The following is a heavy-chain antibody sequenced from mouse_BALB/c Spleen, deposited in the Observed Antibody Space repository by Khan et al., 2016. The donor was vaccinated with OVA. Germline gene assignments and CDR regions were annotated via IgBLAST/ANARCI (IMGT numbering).Heavy chain of an antibody. Sequence: QVQLKESGPGLVAPSQSLSITCTVSGFSLTDYAVSWIRQPPGKGLEWLGVICGGGSKYYNSALKSRLSIIKDNSKCQVFLTMNSLQTEDTAMYYCAKDTTYYAMDYWGQGTSVTVSS. D-gene: IGHD1-1*01. CDR2: ICGGGSK. J-gene: IGHJ4*01. V-gene: IGHV2-6-5*01. CDR1: GFSLTDYA. CDR3: AKDTTYYAMDY.